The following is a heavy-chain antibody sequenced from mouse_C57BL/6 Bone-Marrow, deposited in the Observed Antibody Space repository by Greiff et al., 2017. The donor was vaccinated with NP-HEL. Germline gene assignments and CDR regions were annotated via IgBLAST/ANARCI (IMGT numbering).Heavy chain of an antibody. CDR1: GYTFTDYY. CDR3: AREGLLRSFYFDY. D-gene: IGHD1-1*01. J-gene: IGHJ2*01. CDR2: IFPGSGST. V-gene: IGHV1-75*01. Sequence: VQLQESGPELVKPGASVKISCKASGYTFTDYYINWVKQRPGQGLEWIGWIFPGSGSTYYNEKFKGKATLTVDKSSSTAYMLLSSLTSEDSAVYFCAREGLLRSFYFDYWGQGTTLTVSS.